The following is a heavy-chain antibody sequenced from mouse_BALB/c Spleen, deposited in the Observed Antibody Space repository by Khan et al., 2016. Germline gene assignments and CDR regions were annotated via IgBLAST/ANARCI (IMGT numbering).Heavy chain of an antibody. D-gene: IGHD1-1*01. Sequence: VQLEESGPSLVKLSQTLSLTCSVTGDSITSGYWNWIRKFPGNKLEYMGYISYSGSTYYNPSLKSRISITRDTSKNQYYLQLNSVTTEDTATYXAACYGASTYVYCMDYWGQGTSVTVSS. CDR3: ACYGASTYVYCMDY. J-gene: IGHJ4*01. CDR2: ISYSGST. V-gene: IGHV3-8*02. CDR1: GDSITSGY.